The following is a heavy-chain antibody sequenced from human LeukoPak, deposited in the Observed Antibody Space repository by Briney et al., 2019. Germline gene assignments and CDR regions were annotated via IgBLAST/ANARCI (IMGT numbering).Heavy chain of an antibody. V-gene: IGHV1-2*02. Sequence: ASVTVSCKASGYTFTGYYMHWVRQAPGQGLEWMGWINPNSGGTNYAQKFQGRVTMTRDTSISTAYMELSRLRSDDTAVYYCARGDIVVVPAAMIPLDYWGQGTLVTVSS. CDR2: INPNSGGT. CDR1: GYTFTGYY. CDR3: ARGDIVVVPAAMIPLDY. D-gene: IGHD2-2*01. J-gene: IGHJ4*02.